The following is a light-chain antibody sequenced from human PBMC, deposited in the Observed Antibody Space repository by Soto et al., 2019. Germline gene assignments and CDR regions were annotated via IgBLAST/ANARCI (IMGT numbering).Light chain of an antibody. CDR1: HDITYY. CDR3: QQYDDLPVT. V-gene: IGKV1-33*01. Sequence: DLQLTQSPPSLSTSVGDRVTITCQASHDITYYLNWYQKKPGKAPKLLIYDASNLEMGVPSRFSGSGSGTEFTFTISSLQPDDIATYYCQQYDDLPVTFGRGTRLDIK. CDR2: DAS. J-gene: IGKJ5*01.